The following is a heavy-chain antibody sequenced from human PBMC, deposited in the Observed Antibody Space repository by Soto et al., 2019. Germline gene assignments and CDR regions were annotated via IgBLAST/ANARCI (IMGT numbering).Heavy chain of an antibody. D-gene: IGHD6-13*01. Sequence: GESLKISCKGSGYSFTSYWISWVRQMPGKGLEWMGRIDPSDSYTNYSPSFQGHVTISADKSISTAYLQWSSLKASDTAMYYCARFLSSAGDNDLTFAYRGQGSLVTVSS. CDR3: ARFLSSAGDNDLTFAY. V-gene: IGHV5-10-1*01. CDR2: IDPSDSYT. CDR1: GYSFTSYW. J-gene: IGHJ4*02.